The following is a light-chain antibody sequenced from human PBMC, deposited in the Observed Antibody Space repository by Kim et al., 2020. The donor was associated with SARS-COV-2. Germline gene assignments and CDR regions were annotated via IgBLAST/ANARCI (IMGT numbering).Light chain of an antibody. Sequence: ELTQPPSASGTPGQRVTISCSGTSTTIGSNIVNWYQQIPGTAPKLLIYNNNQRPSGVPDRFSGSKSGTSASLAVSGLQSEDEADYHCASWDDSLNGPVFGGGTQLTVL. CDR1: STTIGSNI. V-gene: IGLV1-44*01. CDR3: ASWDDSLNGPV. J-gene: IGLJ2*01. CDR2: NNN.